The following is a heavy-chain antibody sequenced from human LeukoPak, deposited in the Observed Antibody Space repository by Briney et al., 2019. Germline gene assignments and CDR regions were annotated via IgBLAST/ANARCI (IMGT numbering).Heavy chain of an antibody. V-gene: IGHV4-59*08. Sequence: PSETLSLTCTVFGGSISSYYWSWIRQPPGKGLEWIGYIYYSGSTNYNPSLKSRVTISVDTSKNQFSLKLSSVTAADTAVYYCARQKGDYGDYEGYYYYGMDVWGQGTTVTVSS. CDR3: ARQKGDYGDYEGYYYYGMDV. D-gene: IGHD4-17*01. CDR2: IYYSGST. J-gene: IGHJ6*02. CDR1: GGSISSYY.